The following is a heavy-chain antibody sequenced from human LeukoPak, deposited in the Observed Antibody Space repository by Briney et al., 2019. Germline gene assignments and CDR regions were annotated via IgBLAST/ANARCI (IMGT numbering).Heavy chain of an antibody. J-gene: IGHJ3*02. CDR3: ARGEYCSSTSCYSVDDAFDI. CDR1: GGSISSGGYY. Sequence: SQTLSLTCTVSGGSISSGGYYWSWIRQPPGKGLEWIGYIYHSGSTYYNPSLKSRVTISVDRSKNQFSLKLSSVTAADTAVYYCARGEYCSSTSCYSVDDAFDIWAKGQWSPSLQ. D-gene: IGHD2-2*02. CDR2: IYHSGST. V-gene: IGHV4-30-2*01.